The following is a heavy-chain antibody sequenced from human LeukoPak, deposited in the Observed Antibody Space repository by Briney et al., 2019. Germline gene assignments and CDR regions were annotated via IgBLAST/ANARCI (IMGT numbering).Heavy chain of an antibody. CDR1: GFTFSSYA. CDR3: AKDLGLTHAFDI. Sequence: GGSLRLSCAASGFTFSSYAISWVRQAPGKGLEWVSAISGSGGSTYYADSVKGRFTISRDNSKNTLYLQMNSLRAEDTAVYYCAKDLGLTHAFDIWGQGTMVTVSS. V-gene: IGHV3-23*01. J-gene: IGHJ3*02. CDR2: ISGSGGST.